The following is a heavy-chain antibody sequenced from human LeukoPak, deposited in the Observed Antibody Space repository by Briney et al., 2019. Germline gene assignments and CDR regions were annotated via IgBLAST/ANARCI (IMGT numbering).Heavy chain of an antibody. D-gene: IGHD6-19*01. J-gene: IGHJ5*02. V-gene: IGHV1-2*02. CDR3: ARVGQWLVENGWLEP. CDR2: INPNSGDT. Sequence: ASVKVSCKASEYTFTAYYVHWVRQAPGQGLEWMGWINPNSGDTNFAQNFQGRVTMTRDTSISTVYMELSRLRSDDTAVYYCARVGQWLVENGWLEPWAQGTLVTVSS. CDR1: EYTFTAYY.